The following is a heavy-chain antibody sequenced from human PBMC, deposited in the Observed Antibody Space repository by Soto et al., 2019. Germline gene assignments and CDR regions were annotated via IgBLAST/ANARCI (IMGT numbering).Heavy chain of an antibody. J-gene: IGHJ4*02. V-gene: IGHV4-59*08. CDR3: ARQDCSGNKCYRHFEY. D-gene: IGHD2-15*01. Sequence: SETLSLTCTVSGGSISSYYWSWIRQPPGKGLEWIGYISYSGSTNYNPSLKSRVTISVDTSKNQFSLKVTSVTAADTAVYYCARQDCSGNKCYRHFEYWGQGTLVTVSS. CDR1: GGSISSYY. CDR2: ISYSGST.